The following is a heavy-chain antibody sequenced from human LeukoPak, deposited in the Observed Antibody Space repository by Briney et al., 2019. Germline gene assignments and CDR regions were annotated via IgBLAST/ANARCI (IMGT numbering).Heavy chain of an antibody. CDR2: INHSGST. D-gene: IGHD5-12*01. CDR3: ARTLATTIDY. Sequence: SETLSLTCAVYGGSFSGYYWSWIRQPPGKGLEWIGEINHSGSTNYNPSLKSRATISVDTSKNQFSLKLSSVTAADTAVYYCARTLATTIDYWGQGTLVTVSS. CDR1: GGSFSGYY. J-gene: IGHJ4*02. V-gene: IGHV4-34*01.